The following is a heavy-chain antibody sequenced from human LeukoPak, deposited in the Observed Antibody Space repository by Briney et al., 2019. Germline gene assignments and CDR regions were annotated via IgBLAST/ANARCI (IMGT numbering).Heavy chain of an antibody. V-gene: IGHV3-73*01. J-gene: IGHJ6*02. CDR2: IRSKANSYAT. Sequence: GGSLRLSCAASGFTFSGSAMHWVRQASGKGLEWVGRIRSKANSYATAYAASVKGRFTISRDDSKNTAYLQMNSLKTEDTAVYYCTRLRSGSYSTDYGMDVWGQGTTVTVSS. CDR3: TRLRSGSYSTDYGMDV. D-gene: IGHD1-26*01. CDR1: GFTFSGSA.